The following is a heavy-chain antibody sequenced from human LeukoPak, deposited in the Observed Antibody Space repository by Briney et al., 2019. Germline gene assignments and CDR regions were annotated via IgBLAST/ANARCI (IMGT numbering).Heavy chain of an antibody. CDR3: AGDQYGMDV. V-gene: IGHV4-59*08. J-gene: IGHJ6*02. CDR1: GGSISSYY. Sequence: PSETLSLTCTVSGGSISSYYWSWIRQPPGKGLEWIGNIYYSGSTNYTPSLKSRVTISVDTSKNQFSLKLSSVTAADTAVYFCAGDQYGMDVWGQGTTVTVSS. CDR2: IYYSGST. D-gene: IGHD2-21*02.